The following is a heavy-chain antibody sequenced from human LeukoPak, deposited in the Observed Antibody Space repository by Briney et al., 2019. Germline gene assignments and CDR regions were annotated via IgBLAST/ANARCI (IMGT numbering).Heavy chain of an antibody. D-gene: IGHD1-7*01. Sequence: AGGSLRLSCAASGFTISNYWMSWVRQAPGKGLEWVANIKRDGSGKYYVDSVKGRFTISRDNAKNSLYLQLNSLRAEDTAVYYCARVELELDHFDYWGQGTLVSVSS. CDR1: GFTISNYW. CDR2: IKRDGSGK. V-gene: IGHV3-7*01. J-gene: IGHJ4*02. CDR3: ARVELELDHFDY.